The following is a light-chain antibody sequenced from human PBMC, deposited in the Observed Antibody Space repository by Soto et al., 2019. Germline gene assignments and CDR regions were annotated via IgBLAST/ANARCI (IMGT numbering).Light chain of an antibody. CDR3: CSYAGSYTFYV. J-gene: IGLJ1*01. CDR2: DVS. Sequence: QSVLTQPRSVSGSPGQSVTISCTGTSSDVGGYNYVSWYQQYPGKAPKLMIYDVSKRPSGVPDRFSGSKSGNTASLTISGLQAEDEADYYCCSYAGSYTFYVFGTGTKV. V-gene: IGLV2-11*01. CDR1: SSDVGGYNY.